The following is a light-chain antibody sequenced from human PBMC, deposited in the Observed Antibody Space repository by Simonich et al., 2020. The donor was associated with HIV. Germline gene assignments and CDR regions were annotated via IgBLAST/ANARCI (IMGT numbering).Light chain of an antibody. Sequence: DIVMTQSPDSLAVSLGESATINCKSSQSLLYSSNNKNYLAWYQQKPGQPPKLLIYWSSTRESGVPDRFFGSGSGTDFTLTISSLQAEDVAIYYCQQYYSTPLTFGQGTRLEIK. J-gene: IGKJ5*01. CDR2: WSS. V-gene: IGKV4-1*01. CDR1: QSLLYSSNNKNY. CDR3: QQYYSTPLT.